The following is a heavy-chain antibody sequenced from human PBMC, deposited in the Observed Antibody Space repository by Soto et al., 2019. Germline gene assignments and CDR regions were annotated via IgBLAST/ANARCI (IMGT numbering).Heavy chain of an antibody. V-gene: IGHV4-39*01. J-gene: IGHJ4*02. D-gene: IGHD1-20*01. CDR2: VDYSGTA. Sequence: LETLSLTCTVSSGSISVTDVFWGWVRQPPGKGLEWIGNVDYSGTAYFSPSLATRVTFHVDTSKNQFSLTLYSVTAADTAVYYCARITGRHLDYWGQGILVTVSS. CDR3: ARITGRHLDY. CDR1: SGSISVTDVF.